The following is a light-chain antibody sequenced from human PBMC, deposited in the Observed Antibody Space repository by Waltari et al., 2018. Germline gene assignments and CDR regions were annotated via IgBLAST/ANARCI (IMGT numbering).Light chain of an antibody. J-gene: IGKJ4*01. V-gene: IGKV1-33*01. CDR3: QQYDSFQLT. CDR1: QDIINH. CDR2: DAS. Sequence: DIQLTQSPSSLSESVGDRVSLSCQASQDIINHLHWYQQKPGEAPKLLIYDASLLEPGVPSRFSESGSGIDFTVTISSLQPEDLATYYCQQYDSFQLTFGGGTKVEIK.